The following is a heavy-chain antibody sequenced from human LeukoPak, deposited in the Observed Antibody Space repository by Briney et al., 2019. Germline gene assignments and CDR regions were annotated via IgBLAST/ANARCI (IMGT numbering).Heavy chain of an antibody. V-gene: IGHV1-18*01. Sequence: ASVKASCKASGYSFTSYGISWVRQAPGQGLEWMGWISAYNENTNYAQKLQGRVTMTTDTSTTTAYMELRSLRSDDTAVYYCARDTFRLGELSPIDHWGQGTLVTVSS. CDR1: GYSFTSYG. D-gene: IGHD3-16*02. CDR2: ISAYNENT. CDR3: ARDTFRLGELSPIDH. J-gene: IGHJ4*02.